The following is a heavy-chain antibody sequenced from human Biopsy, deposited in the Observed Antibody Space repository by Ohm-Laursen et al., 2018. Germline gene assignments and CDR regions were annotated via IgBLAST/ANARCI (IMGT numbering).Heavy chain of an antibody. CDR3: VKAYSAIYWFDP. CDR2: ISGSGAST. V-gene: IGHV3-23*01. CDR1: GESFNGCY. J-gene: IGHJ5*02. D-gene: IGHD2-21*01. Sequence: ETLSLTCAVYGESFNGCYWSWIRQAPEKGLEWVSGISGSGASTYYADSVKGRFTISRDNSKNTLFLQMDSLRADDTAAYYCVKAYSAIYWFDPWGQGTLVTVSS.